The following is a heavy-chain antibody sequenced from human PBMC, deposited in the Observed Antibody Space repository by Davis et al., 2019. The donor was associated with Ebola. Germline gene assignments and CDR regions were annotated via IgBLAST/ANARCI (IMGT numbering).Heavy chain of an antibody. D-gene: IGHD6-25*01. V-gene: IGHV3-30*04. J-gene: IGHJ4*02. CDR3: ARDKAGSNY. CDR1: GFTFSLYA. CDR2: VSYDGRNK. Sequence: GESLKISCAASGFTFSLYAMHWVRQAPGKGLEWVAVVSYDGRNKYYVDSVKGRFTVSRDNSRNTLNLQMNSLRAEDTAVYYCARDKAGSNYWGQGNLVTVFS.